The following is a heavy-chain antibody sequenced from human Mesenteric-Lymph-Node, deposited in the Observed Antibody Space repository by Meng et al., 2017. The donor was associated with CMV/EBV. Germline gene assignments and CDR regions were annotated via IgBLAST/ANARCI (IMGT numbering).Heavy chain of an antibody. CDR1: GFIFSRYE. J-gene: IGHJ4*02. CDR2: ISSSGSTI. CDR3: ARVTHHYDTSGYYILDY. V-gene: IGHV3-48*03. D-gene: IGHD3-22*01. Sequence: GGSLRLSCEASGFIFSRYEMNWVRQAPGKGLEWVSYISSSGSTIYYADSVKGRFTISRDSAKNSLYLQMNSLRAEDRAVYYCARVTHHYDTSGYYILDYWGQGTLVTVSS.